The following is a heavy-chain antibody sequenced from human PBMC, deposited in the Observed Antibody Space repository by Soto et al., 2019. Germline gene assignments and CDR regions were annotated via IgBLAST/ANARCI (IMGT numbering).Heavy chain of an antibody. CDR3: ASGWMAAFDN. V-gene: IGHV4-61*01. D-gene: IGHD2-2*03. Sequence: SETLSLTCSVSGAALNSGNYYWSWIRQVPGKGLEWIGHIYVTGAVDYNPSLRDRITISQDTSERQFSLNLTSLTAADTAVYYCASGWMAAFDNWGQGTLVTVSS. CDR1: GAALNSGNYY. J-gene: IGHJ4*02. CDR2: IYVTGAV.